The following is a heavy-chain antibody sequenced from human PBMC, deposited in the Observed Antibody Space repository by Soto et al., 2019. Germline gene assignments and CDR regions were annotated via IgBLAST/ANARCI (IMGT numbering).Heavy chain of an antibody. D-gene: IGHD4-4*01. Sequence: PAESLSLTCTVSGGSISSYYRSWIRQPPGKGLEWIGYIYYSGSTNYNPSLKSRVTISVDTSKNQFSLKLSSVTAADTAVYYCAREVTTNWFDPWGQGTLVTVSS. CDR2: IYYSGST. CDR1: GGSISSYY. J-gene: IGHJ5*02. CDR3: AREVTTNWFDP. V-gene: IGHV4-59*01.